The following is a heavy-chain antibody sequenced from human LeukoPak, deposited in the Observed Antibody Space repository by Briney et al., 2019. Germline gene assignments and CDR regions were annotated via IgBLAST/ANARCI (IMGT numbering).Heavy chain of an antibody. CDR3: ARTLRGNINYSYSYYYMDV. V-gene: IGHV4-4*07. CDR2: IDTSGGT. CDR1: GGSISNYY. J-gene: IGHJ6*03. Sequence: SETLSLTCTVSGGSISNYYWSWIRQFAGKGLEWIGRIDTSGGTNYSPSLKSRVTMSGDTSKNQLSLRLSSVTAADTAVYYCARTLRGNINYSYSYYYMDVWGKGTTVTVSS. D-gene: IGHD3-10*01.